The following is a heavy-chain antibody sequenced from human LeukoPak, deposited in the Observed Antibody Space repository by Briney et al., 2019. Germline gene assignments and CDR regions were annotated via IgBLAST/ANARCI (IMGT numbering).Heavy chain of an antibody. Sequence: GGSLRLSCAASGFTFSSYGMHWVRQAPGKGREWVAFIRYDGSNKYYADSVKGRFTISRDNSKNTLYLQMNSLRAEDTAVYYCAKVHMIRLDWLFTTIDYRGQGTLVTVSS. CDR1: GFTFSSYG. D-gene: IGHD3-9*01. J-gene: IGHJ4*02. CDR2: IRYDGSNK. CDR3: AKVHMIRLDWLFTTIDY. V-gene: IGHV3-30*02.